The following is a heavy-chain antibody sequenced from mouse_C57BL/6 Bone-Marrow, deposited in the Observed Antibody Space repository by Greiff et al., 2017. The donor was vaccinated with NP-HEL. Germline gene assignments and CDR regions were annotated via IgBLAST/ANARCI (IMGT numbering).Heavy chain of an antibody. Sequence: VQLQQSGPVLVKPGASVKMSCKASGYTFTDYYMNWVKQSHGKSLEWIGVINPYNGGTSYNQQFKGKATLTVDKSSSTAYMGLNSLTSEDSAVYDCARRRGSSWYLDYWGQGTTLTVSS. CDR3: ARRRGSSWYLDY. CDR2: INPYNGGT. J-gene: IGHJ2*01. V-gene: IGHV1-19*01. CDR1: GYTFTDYY. D-gene: IGHD3-2*02.